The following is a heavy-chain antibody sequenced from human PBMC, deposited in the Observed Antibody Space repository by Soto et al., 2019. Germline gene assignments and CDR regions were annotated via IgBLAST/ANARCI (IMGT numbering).Heavy chain of an antibody. CDR2: MNPNSGNT. Sequence: QVQLVQSGAEVKKPGASVKVSCKASGYTFTSYDINWVRQATGQGLEWMGWMNPNSGNTGYAQKFQGRVTMTRNTSISTDYMELSSLRSEDTAVYYCAREDRYCSSTSCQPYYYYYYMDVLGKGTTVTVSS. CDR1: GYTFTSYD. J-gene: IGHJ6*03. D-gene: IGHD2-2*01. CDR3: AREDRYCSSTSCQPYYYYYYMDV. V-gene: IGHV1-8*01.